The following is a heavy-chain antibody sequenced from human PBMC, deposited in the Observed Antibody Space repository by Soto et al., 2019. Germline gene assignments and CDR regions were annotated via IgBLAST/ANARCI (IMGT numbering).Heavy chain of an antibody. J-gene: IGHJ3*02. CDR1: GGTFSSYA. Sequence: QVQLVQSGAEVKKPGSSVKVSCKASGGTFSSYAISWVRQAPGQGLEWMGGIIPIFGTANYAQKFQGRVTITADESTSTAYMELSSLRSEDTAVYYCARGIVVVVAATRVPHSEAFDIWGQGTMVTVSS. CDR2: IIPIFGTA. CDR3: ARGIVVVVAATRVPHSEAFDI. D-gene: IGHD2-15*01. V-gene: IGHV1-69*01.